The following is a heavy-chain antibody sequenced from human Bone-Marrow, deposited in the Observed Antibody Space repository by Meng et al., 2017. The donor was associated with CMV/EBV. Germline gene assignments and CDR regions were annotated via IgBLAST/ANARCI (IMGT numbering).Heavy chain of an antibody. Sequence: GSLRLSCTVSGYSISSGYYWGWIRQPPGKGLEWIGSIYHSGSTYYNPSLKSRVTISVDTSKNQFSLKLSSVTAADTAVYYCARGRGSGSYYDAFDIWGQGTIVTVSS. V-gene: IGHV4-38-2*02. J-gene: IGHJ3*02. CDR2: IYHSGST. CDR3: ARGRGSGSYYDAFDI. CDR1: GYSISSGYY. D-gene: IGHD3-10*01.